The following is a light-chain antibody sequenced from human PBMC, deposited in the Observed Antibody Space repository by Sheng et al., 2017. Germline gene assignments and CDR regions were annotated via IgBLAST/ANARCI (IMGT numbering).Light chain of an antibody. CDR1: SGSIASNY. CDR3: QSYDTSDLV. Sequence: FMLTQPLSVSGSPGKTVTFSCTRTSGSIASNYVQCTSSARAVPPLPVIYEDNKRPSGVPDRFSGSIDSSSNSASLTISGLRPEDEADYYCQSYDTSDLVFGGGTKLTVL. CDR2: EDN. J-gene: IGLJ3*02. V-gene: IGLV6-57*01.